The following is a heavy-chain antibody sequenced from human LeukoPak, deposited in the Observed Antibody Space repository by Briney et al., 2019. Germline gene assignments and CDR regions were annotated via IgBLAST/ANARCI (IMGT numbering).Heavy chain of an antibody. V-gene: IGHV3-21*01. CDR3: VRGGYRGFDYEY. Sequence: GESLRLSCAASGFTFSTYSMNWLRLAPGKGLEWVSSISPDSNYKYYVDSVKGRFTISRDNAKSSLYLQMNSLRAEDTAVYYCVRGGYRGFDYEYWGQGTLVTVSS. D-gene: IGHD5-12*01. CDR1: GFTFSTYS. J-gene: IGHJ4*02. CDR2: ISPDSNYK.